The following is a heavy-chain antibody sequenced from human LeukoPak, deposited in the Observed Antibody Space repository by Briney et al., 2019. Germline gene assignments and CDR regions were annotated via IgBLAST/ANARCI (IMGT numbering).Heavy chain of an antibody. CDR1: GYTFTSYY. Sequence: ASVKVSCKASGYTFTSYYMHWVRQAPGQGLEWMGVINPSGGSTNYAQKFQGRVTMTRDTSTSTVYMEMSSLRSEDTAVYYYARDKSSGWPYNWFDPWGQGTLVTVSS. D-gene: IGHD6-19*01. J-gene: IGHJ5*02. V-gene: IGHV1-46*01. CDR2: INPSGGST. CDR3: ARDKSSGWPYNWFDP.